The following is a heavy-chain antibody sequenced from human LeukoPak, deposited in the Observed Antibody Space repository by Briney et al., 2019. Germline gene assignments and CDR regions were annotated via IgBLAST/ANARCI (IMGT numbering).Heavy chain of an antibody. CDR1: GFTFSDPW. J-gene: IGHJ6*02. CDR2: MNQDGSEK. D-gene: IGHD3-16*01. V-gene: IGHV3-7*01. CDR3: ATYTHWVAGDV. Sequence: GSLRLSCAASGFTFSDPWMSWVRQAPGKGLEWVANMNQDGSEKDYVDSVKGRFTISRDNARNSLYLQMSSLRAEDTAVYYCATYTHWVAGDVWGQGTTVTVSS.